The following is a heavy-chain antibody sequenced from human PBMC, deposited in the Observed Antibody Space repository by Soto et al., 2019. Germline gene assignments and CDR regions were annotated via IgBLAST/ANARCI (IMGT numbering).Heavy chain of an antibody. CDR2: IYPLDSDT. CDR1: GYTFTSYW. D-gene: IGHD3-9*01. CDR3: ERIGDLGYYNGLKFHF. J-gene: IGHJ4*02. V-gene: IGHV5-51*01. Sequence: GESLKISCKASGYTFTSYWIGWFRQMPGKGLEWMGFIYPLDSDTRYTPSFHPSIQGQVTISADRSISTAYLQWSSLKASDTAVYYCERIGDLGYYNGLKFHFWGQGTQVTVSS.